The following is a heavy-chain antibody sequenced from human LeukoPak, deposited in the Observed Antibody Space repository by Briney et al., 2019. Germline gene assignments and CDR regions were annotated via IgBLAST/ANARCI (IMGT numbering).Heavy chain of an antibody. V-gene: IGHV3-30*02. J-gene: IGHJ4*02. Sequence: GGSLRLSCAASGFTLSSYGMNWVRQAPGKGLEWVAFIRYDGSNKYYADSVKGRFTISRDNSKNTLYLQMNSLRAEDTAVYYCAKVEGNGDYVFDYWGQGTLVTVSS. D-gene: IGHD4-17*01. CDR2: IRYDGSNK. CDR1: GFTLSSYG. CDR3: AKVEGNGDYVFDY.